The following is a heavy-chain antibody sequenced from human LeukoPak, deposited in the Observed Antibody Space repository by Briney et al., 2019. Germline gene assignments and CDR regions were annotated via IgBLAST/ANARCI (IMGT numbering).Heavy chain of an antibody. CDR2: ISGTADSK. J-gene: IGHJ3*02. V-gene: IGHV3-23*01. CDR3: AKADATIGGAFDT. CDR1: RFIFRNYA. D-gene: IGHD3-16*01. Sequence: GGSLRLSCAASRFIFRNYAMSWVPQAPGRGLEWLSIISGTADSKYYADSVKGRFTISRDNPRSTLYLEMNILRAEDTAVYYCAKADATIGGAFDTWGQGTMVIVS.